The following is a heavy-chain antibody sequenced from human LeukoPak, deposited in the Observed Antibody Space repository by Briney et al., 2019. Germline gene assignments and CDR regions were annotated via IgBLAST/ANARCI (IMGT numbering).Heavy chain of an antibody. J-gene: IGHJ4*02. V-gene: IGHV1-69*11. CDR1: GGTFSSYA. CDR3: ARGEGTLPWPHFDY. Sequence: SVKVSCKASGGTFSSYAISWVRQAPGQGLEWMGRIIPILGTANYAQKFQGRVTITTDESTSTAYMELSSLRSEDTAVYYCARGEGTLPWPHFDYWGQGTLVTVSS. CDR2: IIPILGTA. D-gene: IGHD3-16*01.